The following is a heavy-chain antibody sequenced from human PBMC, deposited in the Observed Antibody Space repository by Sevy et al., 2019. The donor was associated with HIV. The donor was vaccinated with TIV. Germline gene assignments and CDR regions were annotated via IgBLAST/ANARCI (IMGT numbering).Heavy chain of an antibody. CDR3: HGDYDSSQLASYYYYGMDV. J-gene: IGHJ6*02. CDR2: IRVSGGST. CDR1: GFMFSSYA. V-gene: IGHV3-23*01. Sequence: GGSLRLSCAASGFMFSSYAMSWVRQAPGKGLEWVSTIRVSGGSTYYADSVKGRFTISRDNSKNTLYLQMNSLRAEDTAVYYCHGDYDSSQLASYYYYGMDVWGQGTTVTVS. D-gene: IGHD3-22*01.